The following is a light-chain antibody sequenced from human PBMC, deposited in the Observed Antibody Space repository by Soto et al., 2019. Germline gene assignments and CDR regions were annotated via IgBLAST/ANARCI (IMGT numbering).Light chain of an antibody. CDR2: YDS. Sequence: VLTQSPSVSVAPEKTATITCGGNNIGNKRVHWYRQKPGQAPVLLISYDSDRPSGIPERFSGSNSGNTATLTISRVEAGDEADYYCQVWDIMTDNYVFGSGTKLTVL. V-gene: IGLV3-21*04. J-gene: IGLJ1*01. CDR1: NIGNKR. CDR3: QVWDIMTDNYV.